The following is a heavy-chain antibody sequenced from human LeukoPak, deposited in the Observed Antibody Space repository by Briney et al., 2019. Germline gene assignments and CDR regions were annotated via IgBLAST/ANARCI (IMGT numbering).Heavy chain of an antibody. J-gene: IGHJ4*02. CDR1: GGSISSSSYY. V-gene: IGHV4-39*01. CDR3: ARTRYDILTGYYVWGFDY. Sequence: SETLSLTCTVSGGSISSSSYYWGWIRQPPGKGLEWIGSIYYSGSTYYNPSLKSRVTISVDTSKNQFSLKLSSVTAADTAVYYCARTRYDILTGYYVWGFDYWGQGTLVTVSS. D-gene: IGHD3-9*01. CDR2: IYYSGST.